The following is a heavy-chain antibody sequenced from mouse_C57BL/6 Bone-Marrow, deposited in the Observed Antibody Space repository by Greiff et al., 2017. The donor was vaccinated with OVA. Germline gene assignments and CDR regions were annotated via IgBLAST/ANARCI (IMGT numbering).Heavy chain of an antibody. Sequence: QVQLQQSGPELVKPGASVTISCKASGYAFSSSWMNWVKQRPGKGLEWIGRIYPGDGDTNYNGKFKGKATLTADKSSSTAYMQLSSLTSEDSAVYFCARGGSKRYFDVWGTGTTVTVSS. CDR1: GYAFSSSW. CDR3: ARGGSKRYFDV. J-gene: IGHJ1*03. V-gene: IGHV1-82*01. D-gene: IGHD2-5*01. CDR2: IYPGDGDT.